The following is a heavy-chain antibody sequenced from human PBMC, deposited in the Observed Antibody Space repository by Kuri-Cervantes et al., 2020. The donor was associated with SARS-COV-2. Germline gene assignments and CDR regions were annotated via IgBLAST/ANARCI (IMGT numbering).Heavy chain of an antibody. J-gene: IGHJ4*02. V-gene: IGHV3-30*18. CDR3: VKDFWSGYPTYYFDY. D-gene: IGHD3-3*01. Sequence: GESLKISCAASGFTFNNYDMYWVRQAPGKGLEWVAVISDDGSNKFYSDSVRGRFTISRDNSKNTLYLQMDSLRVEDTAVYYCVKDFWSGYPTYYFDYWGQGTQVTVSS. CDR1: GFTFNNYD. CDR2: ISDDGSNK.